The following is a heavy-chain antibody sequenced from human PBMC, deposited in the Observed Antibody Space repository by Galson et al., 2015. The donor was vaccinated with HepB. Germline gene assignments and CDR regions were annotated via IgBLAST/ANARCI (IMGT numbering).Heavy chain of an antibody. CDR1: GFTFTSSA. J-gene: IGHJ6*03. CDR2: IVVGSGNT. V-gene: IGHV1-58*01. D-gene: IGHD6-13*01. CDR3: NIAAAGPRETYYYYYYMDV. Sequence: SVKVSCKASGFTFTSSAVQWVRQARGQRLEWIGWIVVGSGNTNYAQKFQERVTITRDMSTSTAYMELSSLRSEDTAVYYCNIAAAGPRETYYYYYYMDVWGKGTTVTVSS.